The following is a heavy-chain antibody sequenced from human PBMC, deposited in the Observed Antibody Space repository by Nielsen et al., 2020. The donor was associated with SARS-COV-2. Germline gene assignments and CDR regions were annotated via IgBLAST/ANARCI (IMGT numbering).Heavy chain of an antibody. D-gene: IGHD1-26*01. CDR3: VKDMVRSSPEWELILGVAFDV. V-gene: IGHV3-9*01. CDR2: FSWNGASI. J-gene: IGHJ3*01. Sequence: SLKISCAASGFSVEDYDIHWVRQVPGRGLEWVSGFSWNGASIGYADSVKGRFTISRDNAKNSLFLQMNSLRPDDTALYYCVKDMVRSSPEWELILGVAFDVWGQGTLVTVSS. CDR1: GFSVEDYD.